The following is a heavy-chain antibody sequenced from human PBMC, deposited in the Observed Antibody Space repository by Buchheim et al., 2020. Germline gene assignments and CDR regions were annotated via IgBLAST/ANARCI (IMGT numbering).Heavy chain of an antibody. D-gene: IGHD2-15*01. J-gene: IGHJ4*02. CDR1: GFTFGRCW. CDR2: INEDGSHT. Sequence: EVQVVESGGGLVQPGGSLRLSCAASGFTFGRCWMHWVRQAPGGALVWVSRINEDGSHTTYTDSVKGRFTISRDNAKKTLYLQMNSLTAEDTAVYYCSKDMSGAEDSWGQGTL. V-gene: IGHV3-74*03. CDR3: SKDMSGAEDS.